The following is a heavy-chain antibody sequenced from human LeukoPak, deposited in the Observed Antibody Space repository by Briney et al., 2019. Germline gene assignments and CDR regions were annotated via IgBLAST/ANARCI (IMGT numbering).Heavy chain of an antibody. Sequence: GGSLRLSCAASGFTFGGWAMSWVRQAPGKGLEWVSAIRGSGGTTYYADSVKGRFTISRDNSKDTLYLQMNSLRAEDTAVYYCAKGLFDWLSDSDYWGQGTLVTVSS. D-gene: IGHD3-9*01. V-gene: IGHV3-23*01. J-gene: IGHJ4*02. CDR1: GFTFGGWA. CDR3: AKGLFDWLSDSDY. CDR2: IRGSGGTT.